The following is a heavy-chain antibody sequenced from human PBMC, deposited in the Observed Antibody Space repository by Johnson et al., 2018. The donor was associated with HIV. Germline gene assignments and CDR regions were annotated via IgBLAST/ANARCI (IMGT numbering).Heavy chain of an antibody. J-gene: IGHJ3*02. D-gene: IGHD3-3*01. CDR2: ISFDGNTR. CDR1: GFPFSSYA. Sequence: QVQLVESGGGVVQPGRSLRLSCAASGFPFSSYAMHWVRQAPGRGLEWVALISFDGNTRFFGDSMKGRFTISRDNSNNNLYLQMNSLRAEDAALYYCARARIGVRPAGVFDMWGQGTRVTVSS. CDR3: ARARIGVRPAGVFDM. V-gene: IGHV3-30-3*01.